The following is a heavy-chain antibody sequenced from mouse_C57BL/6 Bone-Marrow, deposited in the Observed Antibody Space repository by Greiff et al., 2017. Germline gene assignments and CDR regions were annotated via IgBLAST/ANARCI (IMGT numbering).Heavy chain of an antibody. CDR1: GYTFTNYW. CDR2: IYPGGGYT. V-gene: IGHV1-63*01. CDR3: ARIGSYRDHYAMDY. Sequence: VQLQQSGAELVRPGTSVKMSCKASGYTFTNYWIGWAKQRPGHGLEWIGDIYPGGGYTNYNEKFKGKATLTADKSSSTAYMQFSSLTSEDSAIYYCARIGSYRDHYAMDYWGQGTSVTVSS. D-gene: IGHD2-14*01. J-gene: IGHJ4*01.